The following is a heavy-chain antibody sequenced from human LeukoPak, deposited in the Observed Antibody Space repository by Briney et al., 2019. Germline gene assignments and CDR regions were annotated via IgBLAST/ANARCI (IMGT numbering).Heavy chain of an antibody. CDR2: IQYDGSNK. Sequence: GGSLRLSCAASGFTFSSYGMHWVRQAPGKGLEWVAFIQYDGSNKYYADSVKGRFTISRDNSKNTLYLQMNSLRAEDTAVYYCAKGGDYGSGTYPLWGQGTLVTVSS. D-gene: IGHD3-10*01. CDR1: GFTFSSYG. V-gene: IGHV3-30*02. J-gene: IGHJ4*02. CDR3: AKGGDYGSGTYPL.